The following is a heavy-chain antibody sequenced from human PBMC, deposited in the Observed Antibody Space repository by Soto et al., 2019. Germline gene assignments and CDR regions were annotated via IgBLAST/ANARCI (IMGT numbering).Heavy chain of an antibody. CDR2: IYYSGST. D-gene: IGHD3-22*01. V-gene: IGHV4-28*01. CDR3: ERNKYYYDSSGYYLDAFDI. Sequence: PSETLSLTCAVSGYSISSSNWWGWIRQPPGKGLEWIGYIYYSGSTYYNPSLKSRVTMSVDTSKNQFSLKLSSVTAVDTAVYYCERNKYYYDSSGYYLDAFDIWGQGTMVTVSS. CDR1: GYSISSSNW. J-gene: IGHJ3*02.